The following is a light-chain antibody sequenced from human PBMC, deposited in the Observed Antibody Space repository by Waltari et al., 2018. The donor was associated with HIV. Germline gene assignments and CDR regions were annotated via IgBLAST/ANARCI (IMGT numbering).Light chain of an antibody. CDR3: QQYGTSPFT. J-gene: IGKJ3*01. CDR1: QRISNRL. V-gene: IGKV3-20*01. Sequence: EIVLTQSPGTLSLSPGERVTLSCRTVQRISNRLLAWYQQKAGQAPRLLIYGVSSRATGIPERFSGSGSETDFTLTISRLEPEDSAVYYCQQYGTSPFTFGPGTKVDI. CDR2: GVS.